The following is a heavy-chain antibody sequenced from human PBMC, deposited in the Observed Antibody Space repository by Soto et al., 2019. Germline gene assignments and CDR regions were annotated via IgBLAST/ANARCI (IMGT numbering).Heavy chain of an antibody. CDR3: ARTPYGDYSDY. J-gene: IGHJ4*02. Sequence: EVQLVESGGGLVQPGGSLRLSCAASGFTFSSFEMSWVRQAPGKGLEWLSYISSSGTTIYYADSIKGRFTISRDNAKNSLSLQMSGLRADHTATYFCARTPYGDYSDYWGPGTLVTVSS. V-gene: IGHV3-48*03. D-gene: IGHD4-17*01. CDR1: GFTFSSFE. CDR2: ISSSGTTI.